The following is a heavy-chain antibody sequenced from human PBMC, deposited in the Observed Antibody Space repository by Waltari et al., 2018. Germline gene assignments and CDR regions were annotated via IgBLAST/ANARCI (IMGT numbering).Heavy chain of an antibody. CDR3: ARNHGNTGWYFFDS. J-gene: IGHJ4*02. CDR2: ISSSGTTT. V-gene: IGHV3-48*01. Sequence: QLVEPGGGLVQPGGSLRLSCAVSGFVFSAYDMTWVRQTPGKGLEWISYISSSGTTTYYADSVKGRFTISRDNAKDSLFLQVNSLRAEDTAVYYCARNHGNTGWYFFDSWGQGTVVTVSS. D-gene: IGHD6-19*01. CDR1: GFVFSAYD.